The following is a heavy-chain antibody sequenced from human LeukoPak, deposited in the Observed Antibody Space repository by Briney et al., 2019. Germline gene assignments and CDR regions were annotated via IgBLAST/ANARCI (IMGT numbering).Heavy chain of an antibody. D-gene: IGHD4-11*01. CDR3: ARDLMWDTVTGTPRYYCIDV. J-gene: IGHJ6*03. CDR1: GGTFSSHA. Sequence: GASVKLSCKASGGTFSSHAISWVRQAPGPGIEWMGRIVPIFGTANYAQPFQGRVTITTDESTSTAYMELSSLRSEETAVYYCARDLMWDTVTGTPRYYCIDVWGKGTTVTVSS. V-gene: IGHV1-69*05. CDR2: IVPIFGTA.